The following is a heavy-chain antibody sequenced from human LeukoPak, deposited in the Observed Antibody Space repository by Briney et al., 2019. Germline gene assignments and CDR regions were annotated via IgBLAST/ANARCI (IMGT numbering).Heavy chain of an antibody. D-gene: IGHD2/OR15-2a*01. CDR2: TSDGGIST. V-gene: IGHV3-23*01. J-gene: IGHJ6*03. CDR1: HLSFSNYA. Sequence: GGSLRLSCAVSHLSFSNYAMSWVRPAPGKGLEWVSRTSDGGISTFYADSVKGRFTMSTDNSKKTLYLQMNSLGVEDTAVYYCAKGPSMAMDVWGIGTTVTVSS. CDR3: AKGPSMAMDV.